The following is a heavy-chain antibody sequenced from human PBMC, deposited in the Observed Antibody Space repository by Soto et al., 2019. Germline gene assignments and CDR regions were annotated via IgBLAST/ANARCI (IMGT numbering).Heavy chain of an antibody. Sequence: PSETLSLTCTVSGGSISSSSYYWGWIRQPPGKGLEWIGSIYYSGSTYYNPSLKSRVTISVDTSKNQFSLKLSSVTAADTAVYYCARPSGEYYYGSGSYYHHYYYMDVWGKGTTVTVSS. CDR2: IYYSGST. V-gene: IGHV4-39*01. J-gene: IGHJ6*03. CDR3: ARPSGEYYYGSGSYYHHYYYMDV. CDR1: GGSISSSSYY. D-gene: IGHD3-10*01.